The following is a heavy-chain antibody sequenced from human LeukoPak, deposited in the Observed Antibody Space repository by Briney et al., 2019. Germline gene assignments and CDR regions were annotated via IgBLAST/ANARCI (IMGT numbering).Heavy chain of an antibody. Sequence: PGGSLRLSCAASGFTFSSYWMSWVRQAPGKGLEWVANIKQDGSEKYYVDSVKGRFTISRDNAKNSLYLQMNSLRAEDTAVYYCARGPNWGSRRDAFDIWGQGTMVTVSS. CDR2: IKQDGSEK. V-gene: IGHV3-7*01. D-gene: IGHD7-27*01. CDR3: ARGPNWGSRRDAFDI. CDR1: GFTFSSYW. J-gene: IGHJ3*02.